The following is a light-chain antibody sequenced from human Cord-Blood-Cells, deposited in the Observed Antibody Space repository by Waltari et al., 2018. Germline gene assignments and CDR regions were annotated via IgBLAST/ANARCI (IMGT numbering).Light chain of an antibody. V-gene: IGLV2-23*02. CDR1: SRGVGSYNL. CDR2: EVS. Sequence: QSALTQPASVTGSPGTSITIPCTGTSRGVGSYNLVSWYQQHPGKAPNLMIYEVSKRPSGVSNRFSGSKAGNTASLTISGLQAEDEADYYCCSYAGSSTYVFGTGTKVTVL. CDR3: CSYAGSSTYV. J-gene: IGLJ1*01.